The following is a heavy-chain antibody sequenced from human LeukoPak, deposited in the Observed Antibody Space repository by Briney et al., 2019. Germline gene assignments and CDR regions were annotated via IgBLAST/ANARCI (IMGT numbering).Heavy chain of an antibody. J-gene: IGHJ5*02. V-gene: IGHV4-38-2*02. CDR3: ARGGYYYDENWFDP. CDR2: IYHSGST. Sequence: SEPLSLTCTVSGSSISSGYYWGWLRQPPGKGLEWLGSIYHSGSTYYNPSLKSRVTISVDTSKNQFSLKLSSVTAADTAVYYCARGGYYYDENWFDPWGQGTLVTVSS. D-gene: IGHD3-22*01. CDR1: GSSISSGYY.